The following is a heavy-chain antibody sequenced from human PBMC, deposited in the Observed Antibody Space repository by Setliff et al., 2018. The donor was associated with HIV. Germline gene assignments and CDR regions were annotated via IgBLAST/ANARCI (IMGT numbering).Heavy chain of an antibody. CDR1: GYSFSNHW. CDR2: IYPQDSDT. CDR3: ARHRIDISLLVVQDPGPFDL. V-gene: IGHV5-51*01. J-gene: IGHJ3*01. Sequence: GESLKISCTGSGYSFSNHWIGWVRQKPGRGLEWVAIIYPQDSDTRYSPSFEGHVTISADTSRYTAYLQWRALRASDTAIYYCARHRIDISLLVVQDPGPFDLWGRGTMVTVSS. D-gene: IGHD3-3*02.